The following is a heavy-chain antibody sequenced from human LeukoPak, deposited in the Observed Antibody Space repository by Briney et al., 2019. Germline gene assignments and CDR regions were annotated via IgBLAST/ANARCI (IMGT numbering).Heavy chain of an antibody. V-gene: IGHV4-34*01. J-gene: IGHJ4*02. CDR3: AEIAAAGTLFDY. CDR1: GGSFSGYY. Sequence: ASETLSLTCAVYGGSFSGYYWSWIRQPPGKGLEWIGEINHSGSTNYNPSLKSRVTISVDTSKNQFSLKLSSVTAADTAVYYCAEIAAAGTLFDYWGQGTLVTVSS. CDR2: INHSGST. D-gene: IGHD6-13*01.